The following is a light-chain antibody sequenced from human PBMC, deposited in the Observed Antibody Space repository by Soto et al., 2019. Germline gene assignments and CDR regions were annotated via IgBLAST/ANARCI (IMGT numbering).Light chain of an antibody. Sequence: EIVLTQCPATLALSPGERASLSCRASQSVGSNLAWYQHKPGQAPRVVIYKASNRATGIPARFSGSGSGTDFTLTISSLQSEDVAFYYCQQYNNWPPITFGQGTRLEIK. V-gene: IGKV3-15*01. CDR2: KAS. J-gene: IGKJ5*01. CDR3: QQYNNWPPIT. CDR1: QSVGSN.